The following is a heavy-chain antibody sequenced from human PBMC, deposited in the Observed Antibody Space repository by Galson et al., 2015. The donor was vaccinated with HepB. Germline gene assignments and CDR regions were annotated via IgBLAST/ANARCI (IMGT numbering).Heavy chain of an antibody. CDR1: GFTFSLYD. V-gene: IGHV3-48*01. J-gene: IGHJ5*02. D-gene: IGHD3-22*01. Sequence: SLRLSCAASGFTFSLYDMNWVRQTPGKGLEWVSYISSTSNTIYYADSVKGRFTVSRDNAKKSLYLQMNSLRAEDTALYYCARGSRDTSSHYIRAFNWFDPWGQGILVTVSS. CDR2: ISSTSNTI. CDR3: ARGSRDTSSHYIRAFNWFDP.